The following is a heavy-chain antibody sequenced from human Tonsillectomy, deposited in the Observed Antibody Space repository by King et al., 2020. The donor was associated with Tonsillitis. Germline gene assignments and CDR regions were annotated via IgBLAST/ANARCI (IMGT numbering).Heavy chain of an antibody. CDR2: IYPGDSDT. CDR3: AKFGYDSGSLGYGMDV. V-gene: IGHV5-51*01. Sequence: VHLVESGAEVKKPGESLKISCKGSGYSFTNYCIGGVRQMPGKALEWMGIIYPGDSDTRYSPSFQGQVTISADKSITTAYLQWSSLKASDTAMYYCAKFGYDSGSLGYGMDVWGQGTTVIVSS. J-gene: IGHJ6*02. D-gene: IGHD5-12*01. CDR1: GYSFTNYC.